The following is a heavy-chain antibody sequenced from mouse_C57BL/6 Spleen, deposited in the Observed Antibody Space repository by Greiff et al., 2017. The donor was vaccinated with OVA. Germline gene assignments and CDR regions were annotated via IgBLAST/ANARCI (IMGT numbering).Heavy chain of an antibody. V-gene: IGHV1-62-2*01. CDR2: FYPGRGSI. J-gene: IGHJ2*01. Sequence: QVQLQQSGAELVKPGASVKLSCKASGYTFTEYTIHWVKQRSGQGLEWIGWFYPGRGSIRYNEKFKDKATLTAAKSSSTVYMELSRLTSEDSAVYFCARHEELPIYYDYEGGLDYWGQGTTLTVSS. CDR3: ARHEELPIYYDYEGGLDY. CDR1: GYTFTEYT. D-gene: IGHD2-4*01.